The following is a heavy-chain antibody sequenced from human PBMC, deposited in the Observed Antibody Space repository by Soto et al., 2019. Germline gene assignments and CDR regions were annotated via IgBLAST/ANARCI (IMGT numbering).Heavy chain of an antibody. CDR3: ARERPSGSLGVYYGMDV. CDR1: GFTVSSNY. V-gene: IGHV3-66*01. CDR2: IYSGGST. D-gene: IGHD1-26*01. Sequence: EVQLVESGGGLVQPGGSLRLSCAASGFTVSSNYMRWVRQAPGKGLEWVSVIYSGGSTYHADYVKGRFTISRDISKNTLYLQMNSLRVEDTAVYYCARERPSGSLGVYYGMDVWGQGTTVTVAS. J-gene: IGHJ6*02.